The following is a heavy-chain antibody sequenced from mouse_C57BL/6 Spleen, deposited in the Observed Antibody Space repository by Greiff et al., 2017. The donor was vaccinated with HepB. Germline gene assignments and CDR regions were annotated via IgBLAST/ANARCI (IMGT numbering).Heavy chain of an antibody. V-gene: IGHV1-82*01. CDR1: GYAFSSSW. CDR2: IYPGDGDT. Sequence: QVQLKESGPELVKPGASVKISCKASGYAFSSSWMNWVKQRPGKGLEWIGRIYPGDGDTNYNGKFKGKATLTADKSSSTAYMQLSSLTSEDSAVYFCARSSFTTWFDVWGTGTTVTVSS. D-gene: IGHD1-1*01. CDR3: ARSSFTTWFDV. J-gene: IGHJ1*03.